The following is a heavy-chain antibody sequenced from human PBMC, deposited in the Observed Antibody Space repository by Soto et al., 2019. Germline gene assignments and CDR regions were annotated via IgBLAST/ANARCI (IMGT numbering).Heavy chain of an antibody. D-gene: IGHD2-2*01. V-gene: IGHV3-74*01. CDR3: ARGVPNCSSSSCYFDF. CDR2: ISGDGRTT. CDR1: GFTFSSHW. Sequence: PGGSLRLSNVASGFTFSSHWINWVRQGPGKGLVWVSRISGDGRTTSHADSVKGRFTISRDNAKNTLYLQMNSLRVEDMAVYYCARGVPNCSSSSCYFDFWGQGILVTVSS. J-gene: IGHJ4*02.